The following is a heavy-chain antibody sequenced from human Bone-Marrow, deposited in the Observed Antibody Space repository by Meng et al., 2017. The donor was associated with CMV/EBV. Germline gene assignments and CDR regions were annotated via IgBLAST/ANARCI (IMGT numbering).Heavy chain of an antibody. Sequence: ASVKVSCKASGYTFTGSYMHWVRQAPGQGLEWMGWINPDSGGRNFAKKFQGRVTMTRDTSISTTYMELTRLRSDDTAVYYCARASRFLLDGMDVWGQGTKVTLSS. D-gene: IGHD2-8*02. V-gene: IGHV1-2*02. CDR1: GYTFTGSY. CDR2: INPDSGGR. CDR3: ARASRFLLDGMDV. J-gene: IGHJ6*02.